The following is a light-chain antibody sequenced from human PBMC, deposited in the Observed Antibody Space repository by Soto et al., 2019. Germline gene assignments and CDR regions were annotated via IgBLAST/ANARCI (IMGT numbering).Light chain of an antibody. CDR2: VAS. V-gene: IGKV3-15*01. CDR3: QQYNVWPLT. CDR1: QSVSSN. Sequence: EIVMTQSPATLSVSPGERATLSCRASQSVSSNLAWYQQKPGQTPKLLIDVASTSATGIPARFSGSGSGTEFTLTISSLQSEDFAVYYCQQYNVWPLTFGGGTKVEFK. J-gene: IGKJ4*01.